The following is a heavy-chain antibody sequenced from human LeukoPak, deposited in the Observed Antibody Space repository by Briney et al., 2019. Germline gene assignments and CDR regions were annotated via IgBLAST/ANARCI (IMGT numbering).Heavy chain of an antibody. J-gene: IGHJ4*02. CDR2: ISSSSSYI. Sequence: PGGSLRLSCAASGFTFSSYSMNWVRQAPGKGLEWVSSISSSSSYIYYADSVKGRFTISRDNAKNSLYLQMNSLRAEDTAVYCCARHGGYCSSTSCYCDYWGQGTLVTVSS. D-gene: IGHD2-2*01. CDR1: GFTFSSYS. V-gene: IGHV3-21*01. CDR3: ARHGGYCSSTSCYCDY.